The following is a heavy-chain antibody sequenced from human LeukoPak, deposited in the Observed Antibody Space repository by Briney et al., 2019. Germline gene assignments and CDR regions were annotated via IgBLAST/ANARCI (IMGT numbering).Heavy chain of an antibody. V-gene: IGHV1-8*01. D-gene: IGHD3-22*01. Sequence: ASVKVSCKASGYTFTSYDINRVRQATGQGLEWMGWMNPNSGNTGYAQKFQGRVTMTRNTSISTAYMELSSLRSEDTAVYYCARGYYDSSGTQLDYWGQGTLVTVSS. J-gene: IGHJ4*02. CDR1: GYTFTSYD. CDR3: ARGYYDSSGTQLDY. CDR2: MNPNSGNT.